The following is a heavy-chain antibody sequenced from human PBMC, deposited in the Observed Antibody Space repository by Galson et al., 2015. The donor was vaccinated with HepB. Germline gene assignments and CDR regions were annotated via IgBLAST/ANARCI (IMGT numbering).Heavy chain of an antibody. CDR2: IYYSGNT. CDR1: GGSISSGGYY. V-gene: IGHV4-31*03. D-gene: IGHD6-19*01. Sequence: TLSLTCTVSGGSISSGGYYWSWIRQHPGTGLEWIGYIYYSGNTYYNPSLKSRVTISVDTSKNQFSLKLSSVTAADTAVYYCARLPRGWYVFFDYWGQGTLVTVSS. J-gene: IGHJ4*02. CDR3: ARLPRGWYVFFDY.